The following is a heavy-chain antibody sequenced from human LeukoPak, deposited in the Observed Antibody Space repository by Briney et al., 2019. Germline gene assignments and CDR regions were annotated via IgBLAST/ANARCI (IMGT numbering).Heavy chain of an antibody. Sequence: GGSLRLSFAASGFTFDDYAMHWVRQAPGKGLEWVSGISWNSGSIGYADSVKGRFTISRDNAKNSLYLQMNSLRAEDMALYYCAKSRSLRGIAVAGNLNYFDYWGQGTLVTVSS. CDR1: GFTFDDYA. CDR2: ISWNSGSI. V-gene: IGHV3-9*03. CDR3: AKSRSLRGIAVAGNLNYFDY. J-gene: IGHJ4*02. D-gene: IGHD6-19*01.